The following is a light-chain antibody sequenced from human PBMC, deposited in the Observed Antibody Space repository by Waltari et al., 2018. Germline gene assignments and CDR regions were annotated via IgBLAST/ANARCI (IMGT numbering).Light chain of an antibody. CDR3: CSFTSRSTWV. CDR2: DVS. Sequence: QSALTQPASVSGSPGQSITISCTGTSSDVRRYTYFSCYQQHPGKAPKLLIFDVSNRPSGGSNRCSGSKSRNTASLTISGLQAEDESDYYCCSFTSRSTWVFGGGTKLTVL. CDR1: SSDVRRYTY. J-gene: IGLJ3*02. V-gene: IGLV2-14*01.